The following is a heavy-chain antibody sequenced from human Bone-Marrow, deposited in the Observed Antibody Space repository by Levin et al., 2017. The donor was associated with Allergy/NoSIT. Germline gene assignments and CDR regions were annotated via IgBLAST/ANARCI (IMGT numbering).Heavy chain of an antibody. J-gene: IGHJ5*02. D-gene: IGHD6-13*01. CDR3: ARGGCIAAAGTNGWFDP. CDR1: GFTVSSNY. V-gene: IGHV3-66*03. CDR2: IYSCGST. Sequence: PGESLKISCAASGFTVSSNYMSWVRQAPGKGLEWVSVIYSCGSTYYADSVKGRFTISRDNSKNTLYLQMNSLRAEDTAVYYCARGGCIAAAGTNGWFDPWGQGTLVTVSS.